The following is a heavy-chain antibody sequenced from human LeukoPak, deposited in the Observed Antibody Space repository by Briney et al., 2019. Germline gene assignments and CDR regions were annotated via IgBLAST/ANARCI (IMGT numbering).Heavy chain of an antibody. Sequence: GASVKVSCKASGYTFTSYDINWVRQAPGQGLEWMGWMNPNSGNTGSAQKFQGRVTITRDTSVGTAYMELSSLRSEDTAVYYCARDGDGSDSGAFDIWGQGTMVTVSS. V-gene: IGHV1-8*02. D-gene: IGHD4-23*01. CDR1: GYTFTSYD. CDR3: ARDGDGSDSGAFDI. J-gene: IGHJ3*02. CDR2: MNPNSGNT.